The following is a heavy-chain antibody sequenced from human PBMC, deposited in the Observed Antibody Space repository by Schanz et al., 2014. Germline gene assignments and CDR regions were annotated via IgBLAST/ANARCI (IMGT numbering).Heavy chain of an antibody. Sequence: EVRLVESGGGLVKPGGSLRLSCEASGFAFSTSSMNWVRQAPGKRPQWVSSISGDRDYIYYAASVKGRFTISRANAKRSLSLRLHRLRLDYTAVYYCANTRVGHSSGFDFWGQGSLVTVSS. V-gene: IGHV3-21*01. CDR2: ISGDRDYI. J-gene: IGHJ4*02. D-gene: IGHD3-22*01. CDR1: GFAFSTSS. CDR3: ANTRVGHSSGFDF.